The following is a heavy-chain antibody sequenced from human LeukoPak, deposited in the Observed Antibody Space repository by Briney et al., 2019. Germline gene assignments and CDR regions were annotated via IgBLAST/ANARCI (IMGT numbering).Heavy chain of an antibody. V-gene: IGHV1-3*03. CDR2: INAGNGNT. D-gene: IGHD1-26*01. CDR3: ARGRKWELPLDAFDI. Sequence: GASVKVSCKASGYTFTSYAMHWVRQAPGQRLEWMGWINAGNGNTKYSQEFQGRVTITRDTSASTAYMELSSLRSEDMAVYYCARGRKWELPLDAFDIWGQGTMVTVSS. J-gene: IGHJ3*02. CDR1: GYTFTSYA.